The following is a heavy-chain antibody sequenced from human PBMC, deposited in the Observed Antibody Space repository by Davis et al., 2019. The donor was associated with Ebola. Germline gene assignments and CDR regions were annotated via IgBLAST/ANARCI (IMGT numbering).Heavy chain of an antibody. Sequence: MPSETLSLTCTVSGGSISSSSYYWGWIRQPPGKGLEWIGSIYYSGSTYYNPSLKSRVTISVDTSKNQFSLKLSSVTAADTAVYYCARSPIYYYYGMDVWGQGTTVTVSS. CDR2: IYYSGST. CDR3: ARSPIYYYYGMDV. CDR1: GGSISSSSYY. V-gene: IGHV4-39*07. J-gene: IGHJ6*02.